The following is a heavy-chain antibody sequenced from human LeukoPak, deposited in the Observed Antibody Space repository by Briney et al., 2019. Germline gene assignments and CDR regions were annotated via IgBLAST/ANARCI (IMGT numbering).Heavy chain of an antibody. CDR2: IKWNGGST. D-gene: IGHD3-22*01. V-gene: IGHV3-20*04. Sequence: PGGSLRLSCAASGFTFNDYGMNWVRQRPGKGPEWVSGIKWNGGSTGYADSVQGRFTISRDDARDSLFLQMNSLRAEDTAVYFCVRLRRNSDRSGYYYYYDYWGQGTLVTVSS. CDR1: GFTFNDYG. J-gene: IGHJ4*02. CDR3: VRLRRNSDRSGYYYYYDY.